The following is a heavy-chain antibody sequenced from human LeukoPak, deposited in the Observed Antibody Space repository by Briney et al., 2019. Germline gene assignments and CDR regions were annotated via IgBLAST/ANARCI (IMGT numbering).Heavy chain of an antibody. Sequence: GRSLRLSCAASGFTFDDYAMHWVRKAPGKGPEWVSGISWNSGSIGYADSVKGRFTISRDNAKNSLYLQMNSLRAEDTALYYCAKSPRPSIAVAGGAFDIWGQGTMVTVSS. CDR3: AKSPRPSIAVAGGAFDI. V-gene: IGHV3-9*01. CDR2: ISWNSGSI. J-gene: IGHJ3*02. CDR1: GFTFDDYA. D-gene: IGHD6-19*01.